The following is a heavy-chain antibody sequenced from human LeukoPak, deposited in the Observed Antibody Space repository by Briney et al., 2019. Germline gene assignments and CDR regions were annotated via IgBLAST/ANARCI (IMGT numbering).Heavy chain of an antibody. CDR2: IIPIFGTA. Sequence: SVKVSCKASGGTFSSYAISWVRQAPGQGLDWMGGIIPIFGTANYAQKFQGRVTITTDESTSTAYMELSSLRSEDTAVYYCARAHIVVVPAAMQGGSYYYYYYMDVWGKGTTVTVSS. CDR1: GGTFSSYA. CDR3: ARAHIVVVPAAMQGGSYYYYYYMDV. D-gene: IGHD2-2*01. J-gene: IGHJ6*03. V-gene: IGHV1-69*05.